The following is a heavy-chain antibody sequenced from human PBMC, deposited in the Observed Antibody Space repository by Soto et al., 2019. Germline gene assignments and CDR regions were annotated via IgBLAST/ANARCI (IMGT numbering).Heavy chain of an antibody. CDR3: ARAKIGRYRYGMDV. CDR1: GYTLPTYY. V-gene: IGHV1-46*01. CDR2: INPSGGST. Sequence: QVQLVQSGAEVKKPGASVKVPCKASGYTLPTYYLHWVRQPPGQGLEWMGIINPSGGSTSYAQKFQGRVTMTRDTSTSTVYMELSSLRSEDTAVYYCARAKIGRYRYGMDVWGQGTTVTVSS. D-gene: IGHD2-2*02. J-gene: IGHJ6*02.